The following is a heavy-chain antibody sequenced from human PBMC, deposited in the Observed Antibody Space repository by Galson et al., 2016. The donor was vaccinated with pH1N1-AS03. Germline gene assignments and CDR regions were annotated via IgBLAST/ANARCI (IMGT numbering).Heavy chain of an antibody. V-gene: IGHV3-48*04. CDR3: ASPYSGYDGQDAFDI. CDR2: ISSSGSIF. Sequence: SLRLSCAASGFIFSSYSMNWVRQAPGKGLEWVSYISSSGSIFQYADSVKGRFTISRENARTSLYLQMNSLRAEDTAMYYCASPYSGYDGQDAFDIWGQGTIVTVSS. D-gene: IGHD5-12*01. J-gene: IGHJ3*02. CDR1: GFIFSSYS.